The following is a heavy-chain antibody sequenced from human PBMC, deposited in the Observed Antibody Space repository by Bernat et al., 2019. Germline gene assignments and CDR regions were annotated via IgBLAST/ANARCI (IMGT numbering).Heavy chain of an antibody. CDR3: ARDDYGDYGDAFDI. Sequence: EVQLVESGGGLVQPGGSLRLSCAASGFTFSSYWMSWVRQAPGNGLEWVANIKQDGSEKYYVDSWKGRFTISRDNAKNELYLQMNSLRAEDTAVYDCARDDYGDYGDAFDIWGQGTMVTVSS. J-gene: IGHJ3*02. CDR2: IKQDGSEK. D-gene: IGHD4-17*01. V-gene: IGHV3-7*03. CDR1: GFTFSSYW.